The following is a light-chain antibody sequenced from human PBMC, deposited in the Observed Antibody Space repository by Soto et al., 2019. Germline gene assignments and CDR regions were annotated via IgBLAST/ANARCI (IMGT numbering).Light chain of an antibody. V-gene: IGKV3-15*01. CDR1: QSVSSN. J-gene: IGKJ4*01. CDR2: GAS. CDR3: QQYNNWPPLT. Sequence: EIVMTQSPDTLSVCPGERATLSCRASQSVSSNLAWYQQKPVQAPRLLIYGASTRATGIPARFSGSGSGTEFTLTISSLQSEDFAVYYCQQYNNWPPLTFGGETKVEIK.